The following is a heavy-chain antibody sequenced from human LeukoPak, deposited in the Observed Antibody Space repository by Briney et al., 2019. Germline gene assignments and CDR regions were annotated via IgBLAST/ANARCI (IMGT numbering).Heavy chain of an antibody. D-gene: IGHD3-10*01. V-gene: IGHV3-11*04. Sequence: PGGSLRLSCAASGFTFSDYYMSWIRQAPGKGLEWISYISSSGSNIYYADSVKGRFTISRDNAKNSLYLQMNSLRAEDTAAYYCARVRGSYANDYWGQGTLVTVSS. J-gene: IGHJ4*02. CDR1: GFTFSDYY. CDR2: ISSSGSNI. CDR3: ARVRGSYANDY.